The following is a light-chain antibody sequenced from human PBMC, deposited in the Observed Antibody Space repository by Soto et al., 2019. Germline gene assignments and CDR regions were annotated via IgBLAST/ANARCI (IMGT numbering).Light chain of an antibody. CDR1: QTINIW. Sequence: DIQMTQSPSTLSASVGDRVTITCRASQTINIWLAWYQQKPGKAPNLLIYKASSLESGVPSRFSGGGSGTESTLTISHLQPYDSATFYCQEYNSNPGTFGQGTKVEIK. CDR3: QEYNSNPGT. J-gene: IGKJ1*01. CDR2: KAS. V-gene: IGKV1-5*03.